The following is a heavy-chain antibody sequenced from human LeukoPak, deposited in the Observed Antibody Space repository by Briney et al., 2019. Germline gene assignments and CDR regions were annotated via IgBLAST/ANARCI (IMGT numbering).Heavy chain of an antibody. CDR3: IRDRYGSGSYNFFDY. CDR2: IYYSGST. D-gene: IGHD3-10*01. Sequence: SETLSLTCTVSGGSISSTTYFWGWIRHPPGKGLEWIGSIYYSGSTYYNPSLKSRVTMSVDTSKNQFSLKLSSVTTSDTAVYYCIRDRYGSGSYNFFDYWGQGNLVTVSS. CDR1: GGSISSTTYF. V-gene: IGHV4-39*07. J-gene: IGHJ4*02.